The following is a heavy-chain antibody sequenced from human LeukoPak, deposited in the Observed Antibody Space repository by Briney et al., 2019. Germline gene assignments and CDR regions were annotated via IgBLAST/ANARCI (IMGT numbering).Heavy chain of an antibody. V-gene: IGHV3-7*01. CDR2: IKQDGSEK. Sequence: PGGSLRLSCAASGFTFSSYWMSWVRQAPGKGLEWVANIKQDGSEKYYVDSVKGRFTISRDNAKNSLYLQMNSLRAEDTAVYYCARVKYSYGKDPYFDYWGQGTLVTVSS. J-gene: IGHJ4*02. CDR1: GFTFSSYW. D-gene: IGHD5-18*01. CDR3: ARVKYSYGKDPYFDY.